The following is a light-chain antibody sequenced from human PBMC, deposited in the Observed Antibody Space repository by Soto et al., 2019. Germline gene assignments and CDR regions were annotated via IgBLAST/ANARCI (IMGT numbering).Light chain of an antibody. CDR1: QRVRSN. CDR3: QHYNDWPQYT. Sequence: EIVLTQSPATLSVSPGERVTLSCRASQRVRSNFFAWYQQKPGQAPRLLIYGASTRATGVPARFSGGGSGTEFTLTISSLQSEDFAIYYCQHYNDWPQYTFGPGTKLDIK. V-gene: IGKV3-15*01. CDR2: GAS. J-gene: IGKJ2*01.